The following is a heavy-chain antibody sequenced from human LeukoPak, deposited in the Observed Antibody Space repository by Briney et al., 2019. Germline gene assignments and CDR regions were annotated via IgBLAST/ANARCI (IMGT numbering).Heavy chain of an antibody. J-gene: IGHJ4*02. D-gene: IGHD2-21*02. V-gene: IGHV4-61*03. CDR2: IYDSGST. Sequence: SQTLSLTCTVSGGSVSSGTYYWSWIRQPPGKGLEWIGYIYDSGSTNYNPSLKSRVNISVDTSKRHFSLKLSSVTAADTAVYYCARDRDSTFDYWGQGTLVTVSS. CDR3: ARDRDSTFDY. CDR1: GGSVSSGTYY.